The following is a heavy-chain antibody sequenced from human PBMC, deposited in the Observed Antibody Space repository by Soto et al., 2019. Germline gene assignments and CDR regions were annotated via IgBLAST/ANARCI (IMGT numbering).Heavy chain of an antibody. CDR1: GGTFSSYT. CDR3: ARDQAAAVDYYYGMDV. J-gene: IGHJ6*02. CDR2: IIPILGIA. Sequence: QVQLVQSGAEVKKPGSSVKVSCKASGGTFSSYTISWVRQAPGQGLEWKGRIIPILGIANYAQKFQGRVTITEDKSSSTAYMELSSLRSEDTAVYYCARDQAAAVDYYYGMDVWGQGTTVTVSS. V-gene: IGHV1-69*08. D-gene: IGHD6-13*01.